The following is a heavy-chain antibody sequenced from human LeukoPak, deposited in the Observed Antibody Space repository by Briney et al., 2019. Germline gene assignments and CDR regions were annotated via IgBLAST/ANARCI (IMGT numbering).Heavy chain of an antibody. Sequence: GGSLRLSCAASGFTFSSYAMNWVRQAPGKGLEWVAFIRHDGSNKYYADSVKGRFTISSDNAKNSLYLQMNTLRAEDTAVYYCARDHRYGGLFDHWGQGILVTVSS. CDR2: IRHDGSNK. CDR3: ARDHRYGGLFDH. CDR1: GFTFSSYA. V-gene: IGHV3-30*02. D-gene: IGHD1-1*01. J-gene: IGHJ4*02.